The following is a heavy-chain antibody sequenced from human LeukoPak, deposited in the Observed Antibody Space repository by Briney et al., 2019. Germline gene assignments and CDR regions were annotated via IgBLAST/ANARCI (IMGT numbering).Heavy chain of an antibody. D-gene: IGHD3-22*01. CDR3: ASQRLLTFDY. Sequence: KSSETLSLTYSVSAGSVSSGSYCWSWIRQPPGKGLEWIGDIYYSGSTNYNPSLKSRVTISVDTSKNQFSLKLSSVTAADTAVYYCASQRLLTFDYWGQGTLVTVSS. J-gene: IGHJ4*02. CDR2: IYYSGST. V-gene: IGHV4-61*01. CDR1: AGSVSSGSYC.